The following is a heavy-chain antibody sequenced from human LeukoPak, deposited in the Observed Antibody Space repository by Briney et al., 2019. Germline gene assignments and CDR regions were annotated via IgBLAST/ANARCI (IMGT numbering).Heavy chain of an antibody. CDR2: ISSSSSYI. D-gene: IGHD4-17*01. J-gene: IGHJ4*02. CDR1: GFTFSSYS. V-gene: IGHV3-21*01. Sequence: GGSLRLSCAASGFTFSSYSMNWVRQAPGKGLEWVSSISSSSSYIYYADSVKGRFTISRDNAKNSLYLQMNSLRAEDTAVYYCARDDTTVTELGFDYWGQGTLVTVSS. CDR3: ARDDTTVTELGFDY.